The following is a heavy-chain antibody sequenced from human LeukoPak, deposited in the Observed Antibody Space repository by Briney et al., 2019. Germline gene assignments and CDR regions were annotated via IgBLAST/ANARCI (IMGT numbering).Heavy chain of an antibody. D-gene: IGHD1-26*01. Sequence: SGTLSLTCAVSGGSISSSNWWSWVRQPPGKGLEWIGYIYYSGSTYYNPTLKSRVTISVDTSKNQFSLKLSSVTAADTAVYYCARDQPGVGAMDQQDYYYGMDVWGQGTTVTVSS. V-gene: IGHV4-4*02. CDR1: GGSISSSNW. J-gene: IGHJ6*02. CDR2: IYYSGST. CDR3: ARDQPGVGAMDQQDYYYGMDV.